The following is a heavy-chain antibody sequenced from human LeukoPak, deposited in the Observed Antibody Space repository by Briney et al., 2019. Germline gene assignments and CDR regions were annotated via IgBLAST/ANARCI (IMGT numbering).Heavy chain of an antibody. CDR2: ISNSDGNT. CDR3: AKADSSSWYWGDLDY. V-gene: IGHV3-23*01. J-gene: IGHJ4*02. Sequence: GGSLRLSCAASGFTFSNYAMSWVRQAPGKGLDWVSTISNSDGNTYYADSVKGRFTISRDNSKNTLYLQMNSLRAEDTAVYYCAKADSSSWYWGDLDYWGQGTLVTVSS. CDR1: GFTFSNYA. D-gene: IGHD6-13*01.